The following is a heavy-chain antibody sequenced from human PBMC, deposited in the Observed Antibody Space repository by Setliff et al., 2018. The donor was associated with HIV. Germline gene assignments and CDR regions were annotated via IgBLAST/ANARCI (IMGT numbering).Heavy chain of an antibody. CDR2: VFHIGST. J-gene: IGHJ4*02. Sequence: SETLSLTCSVASGSISSNTYYWGWIRQPPGRGLEWIASVFHIGSTYHNPSLKSRVSISIDTSKTQVSLKLRSVTAADTAVYYCARLGIANAPDDYWGQGTLVTVSS. CDR1: SGSISSNTYY. D-gene: IGHD2-21*01. V-gene: IGHV4-39*01. CDR3: ARLGIANAPDDY.